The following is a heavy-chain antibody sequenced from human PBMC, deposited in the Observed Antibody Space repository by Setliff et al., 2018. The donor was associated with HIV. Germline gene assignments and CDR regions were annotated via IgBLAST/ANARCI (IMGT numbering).Heavy chain of an antibody. CDR3: ARTLFPSSSLFSN. V-gene: IGHV1-3*01. CDR2: INAGNGNT. D-gene: IGHD6-13*01. Sequence: ASVKVSCKASGYTFTSYAMHWMRQAPGQRLEWMGWINAGNGNTKYSQKFQDRVTITRDTSASTAYMELRLRSEDTAVYYCARTLFPSSSLFSNWGQGTLVTVSS. CDR1: GYTFTSYA. J-gene: IGHJ4*02.